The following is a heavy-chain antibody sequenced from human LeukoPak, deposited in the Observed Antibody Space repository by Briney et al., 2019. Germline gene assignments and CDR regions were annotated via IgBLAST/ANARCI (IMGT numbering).Heavy chain of an antibody. CDR2: ISSGSEII. Sequence: GGSLRLSCAASGFTFSTYNMNWVRQAPGKGLEWVSFISSGSEIIYYADSVKGRFTISRDNSKNTLYLQMNSLRAEDTAVYYCARSMTTVTTGAFDIWGQGTMVTVSS. J-gene: IGHJ3*02. D-gene: IGHD4-17*01. CDR3: ARSMTTVTTGAFDI. CDR1: GFTFSTYN. V-gene: IGHV3-48*01.